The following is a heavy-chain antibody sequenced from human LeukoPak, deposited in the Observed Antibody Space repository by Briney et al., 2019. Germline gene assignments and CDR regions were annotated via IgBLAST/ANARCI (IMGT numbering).Heavy chain of an antibody. Sequence: PSETLSLTCTLSGDSISSGSYYWGWIRQPPGKGLEWIGNIYYDGSAYYNPSLKSRVTISIDTSKKQFSLKVTSATAADTAVYFCARWGDFEFDDWGQGTLVTVSS. J-gene: IGHJ4*02. CDR1: GDSISSGSYY. V-gene: IGHV4-39*01. CDR3: ARWGDFEFDD. D-gene: IGHD2-21*02. CDR2: IYYDGSA.